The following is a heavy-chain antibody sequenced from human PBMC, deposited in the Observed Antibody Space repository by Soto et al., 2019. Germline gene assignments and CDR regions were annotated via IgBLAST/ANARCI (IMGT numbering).Heavy chain of an antibody. CDR3: ARDPRSAYYHDH. CDR2: ISRSNRYI. CDR1: GFNFSSYT. Sequence: PGGSLRLSCEASGFNFSSYTMNWVRQAPGKGLEWVSSISRSNRYIYYADALKGRFTISRDDAKNSVYLQMSTLRADDTAVYYCARDPRSAYYHDHWGQGTLVTVSS. V-gene: IGHV3-21*01. J-gene: IGHJ4*02. D-gene: IGHD3-3*01.